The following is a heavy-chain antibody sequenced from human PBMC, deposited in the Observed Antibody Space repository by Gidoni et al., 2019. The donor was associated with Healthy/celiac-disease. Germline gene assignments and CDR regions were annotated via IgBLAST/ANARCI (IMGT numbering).Heavy chain of an antibody. CDR2: INHSGST. CDR1: GGSFSGYY. D-gene: IGHD4-17*01. J-gene: IGHJ4*02. CDR3: ARAPRREDLPTDGGFDY. Sequence: QVQLQQWGAGLLKPSETLSLTCAVYGGSFSGYYWSWIRQPPGKGLEWIGEINHSGSTNYNPSLKSRVTISVDTSKNQFSLKLSSVTAADTAVYYCARAPRREDLPTDGGFDYWGQGTLVTVSS. V-gene: IGHV4-34*01.